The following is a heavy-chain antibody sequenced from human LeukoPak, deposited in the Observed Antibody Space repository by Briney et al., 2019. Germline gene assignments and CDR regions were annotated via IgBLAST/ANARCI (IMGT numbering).Heavy chain of an antibody. V-gene: IGHV3-23*01. J-gene: IGHJ4*02. CDR3: AKDPLDFDSSGQTYFDY. CDR2: ISGRGGSP. Sequence: GGSRRLSFTASGSTFSSCAMTGGPQAPGKGLEGGSGISGRGGSPHYAEPVSGPFTISRDNPKNTLYLQMTGLRAEDMAVYYCAKDPLDFDSSGQTYFDYWGQGTLVTV. D-gene: IGHD3-22*01. CDR1: GSTFSSCA.